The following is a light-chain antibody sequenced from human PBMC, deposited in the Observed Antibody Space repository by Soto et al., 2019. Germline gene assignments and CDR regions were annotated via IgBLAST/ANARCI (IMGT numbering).Light chain of an antibody. Sequence: QSVLTQPPSASGTPGQRVTISCSGSSSNIGSNYVCWYQQLPGMAPKLLIYGNNNRPSGVPARFSGSKSGTSASLAIAGLQAEDEGDYYCQSYDSSLSGYVFGTGTKVTVL. CDR1: SSNIGSNY. J-gene: IGLJ1*01. V-gene: IGLV1-40*01. CDR3: QSYDSSLSGYV. CDR2: GNN.